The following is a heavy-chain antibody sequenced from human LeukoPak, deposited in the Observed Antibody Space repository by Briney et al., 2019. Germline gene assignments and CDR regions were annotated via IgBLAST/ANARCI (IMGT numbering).Heavy chain of an antibody. D-gene: IGHD6-19*01. V-gene: IGHV4-34*01. CDR3: ARGNIAVAATYYYYYYGMDV. CDR2: INHSGST. Sequence: SETLSLTCAVYGGSFSGYYWSWIRQPPGKGLEWIGEINHSGSTNYNPSLKSRVNISVDTSKNQFSLKLSSVTAADTAVYYCARGNIAVAATYYYYYYGMDVWGQGTTVTVSS. CDR1: GGSFSGYY. J-gene: IGHJ6*02.